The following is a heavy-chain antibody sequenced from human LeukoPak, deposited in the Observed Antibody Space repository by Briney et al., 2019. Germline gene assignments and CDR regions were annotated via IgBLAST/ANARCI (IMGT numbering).Heavy chain of an antibody. J-gene: IGHJ4*02. CDR2: IWYDGSNK. V-gene: IGHV3-33*01. CDR3: ARGAYYDSSGPIDY. Sequence: GGSLRLSCAASGFTFSSYGMHWVRQAPGKGLEWVAIIWYDGSNKYYAHSVKGRFTISRDNSKKTLYLQMNSLRAGDTAVYYCARGAYYDSSGPIDYWGQGTLVTVSS. D-gene: IGHD3-22*01. CDR1: GFTFSSYG.